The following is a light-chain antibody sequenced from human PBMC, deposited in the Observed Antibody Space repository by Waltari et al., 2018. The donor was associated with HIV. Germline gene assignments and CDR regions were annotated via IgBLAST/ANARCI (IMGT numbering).Light chain of an antibody. CDR1: QSISSSS. Sequence: IVLTRSPGTLSFYPNYIATLSCRASQSISSSSLAWYQQKPGQAPRVLIYGASSRATGIPDRFSGSGSGTDFTLTISRLEPEDFAVYYCQQYGSSVTFGPGTKVDIK. CDR2: GAS. CDR3: QQYGSSVT. J-gene: IGKJ3*01. V-gene: IGKV3-20*01.